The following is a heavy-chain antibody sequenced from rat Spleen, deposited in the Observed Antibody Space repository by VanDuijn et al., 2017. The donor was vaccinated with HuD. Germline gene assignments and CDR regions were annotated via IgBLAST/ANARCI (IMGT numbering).Heavy chain of an antibody. CDR2: ISPSGGST. Sequence: EVQLVESDGGLVQPGRSLKLSCAASGFTFSDYDMAWVRQAPTKGLEWVASISPSGGSTYYRDSVKGRFTISRDNAKSTLYLQMDSLRAEDTATYYCARHEDYGGYSRDYFDYWGQGVMVTVSS. D-gene: IGHD1-11*01. V-gene: IGHV5S23*01. CDR1: GFTFSDYD. J-gene: IGHJ2*01. CDR3: ARHEDYGGYSRDYFDY.